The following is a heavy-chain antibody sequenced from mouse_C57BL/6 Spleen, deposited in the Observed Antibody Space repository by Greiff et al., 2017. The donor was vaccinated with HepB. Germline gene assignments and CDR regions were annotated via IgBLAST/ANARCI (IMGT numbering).Heavy chain of an antibody. Sequence: EVKVVESGGGLVQPGGSLKLSCAASGFTFSDYYMYWVRQTPEKRLEWVAYISNGGGSTYYPDTVKGRFTISRDNAKNTLYLQMSRLKSEDTAMYYCARRSLTGYFDYWGQGTTLTVSS. V-gene: IGHV5-12*01. J-gene: IGHJ2*01. CDR1: GFTFSDYY. D-gene: IGHD4-1*01. CDR2: ISNGGGST. CDR3: ARRSLTGYFDY.